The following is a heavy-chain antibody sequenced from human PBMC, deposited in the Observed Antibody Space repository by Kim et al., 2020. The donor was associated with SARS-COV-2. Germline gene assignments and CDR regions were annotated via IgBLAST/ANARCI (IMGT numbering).Heavy chain of an antibody. CDR3: ARDPRISSSWYLLDY. D-gene: IGHD6-13*01. V-gene: IGHV3-23*01. J-gene: IGHJ4*02. CDR2: ISGSGDST. CDR1: GFTFSSYA. Sequence: GGSLRLSCAASGFTFSSYAMSWVRQAPGKGLEWVSAISGSGDSTYYADSVKGRFTISRDNSKNTLYLQMNSLRAEDTVVYYCARDPRISSSWYLLDYWGQGTLVTVSS.